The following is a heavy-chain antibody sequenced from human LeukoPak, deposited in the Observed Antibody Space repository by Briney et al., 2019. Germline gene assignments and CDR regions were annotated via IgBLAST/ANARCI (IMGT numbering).Heavy chain of an antibody. CDR1: GGSFSGYY. CDR2: INHSGST. J-gene: IGHJ4*02. CDR3: ARRSGWYAPGL. V-gene: IGHV4-34*01. D-gene: IGHD6-19*01. Sequence: SETLSLTCAVYGGSFSGYYWSWIRQPPGKGLEWIGEINHSGSTNYNPSLKSRVTISVDTSKNQFSLKLSSVTAADTAVYYCARRSGWYAPGLWGQGTLVTVSS.